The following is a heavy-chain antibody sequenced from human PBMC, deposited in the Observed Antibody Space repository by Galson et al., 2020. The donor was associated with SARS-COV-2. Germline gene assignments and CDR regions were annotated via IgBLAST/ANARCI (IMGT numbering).Heavy chain of an antibody. J-gene: IGHJ6*02. D-gene: IGHD3-10*01. CDR2: IYYSGST. CDR1: GGSISSGGYY. Sequence: SETLSLTCTVSGGSISSGGYYWSWIRQHPGKGLEWIGYIYYSGSTYYNPSLKSRVTISVDTSKNQFSLKLSSVTAADTAVYYCARDREVRGVIITDYYYYGMDVWGQGTTGTVSS. CDR3: ARDREVRGVIITDYYYYGMDV. V-gene: IGHV4-31*03.